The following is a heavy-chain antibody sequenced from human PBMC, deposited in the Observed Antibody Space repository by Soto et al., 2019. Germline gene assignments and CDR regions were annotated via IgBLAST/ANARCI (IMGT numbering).Heavy chain of an antibody. D-gene: IGHD4-17*01. J-gene: IGHJ4*02. CDR1: GYTFTNYG. CDR2: ISAYNGNT. CDR3: ARVPPNYGVSRY. V-gene: IGHV1-18*01. Sequence: QVQLVQSGAEVKKPGASVKVSWKASGYTFTNYGITWVRQAPGQGLEWMGWISAYNGNTNYAQKLQGRVTMSTDTSTNTAYMELRSLRSDDTAVYYCARVPPNYGVSRYWGQGTLVTVSS.